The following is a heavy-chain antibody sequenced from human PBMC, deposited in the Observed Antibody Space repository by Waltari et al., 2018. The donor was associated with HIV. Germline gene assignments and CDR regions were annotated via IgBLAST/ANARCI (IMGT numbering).Heavy chain of an antibody. V-gene: IGHV1-8*01. Sequence: QVQLVQSGAEMKKTGASVKVSCKAFGYTLISYDMTWVRQGPGKGLEWMGWMNPNSGQTDYAQKFKGRVTMTTNTAIRTAYMELSGLTSEDTAVYYCARDVGCSGGSCSSGWFDPWGQGTLVTVSP. J-gene: IGHJ5*02. CDR1: GYTLISYD. CDR2: MNPNSGQT. CDR3: ARDVGCSGGSCSSGWFDP. D-gene: IGHD2-15*01.